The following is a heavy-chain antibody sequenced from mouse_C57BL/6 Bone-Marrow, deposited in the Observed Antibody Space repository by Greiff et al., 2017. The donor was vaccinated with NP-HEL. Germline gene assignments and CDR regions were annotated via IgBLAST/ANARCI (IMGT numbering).Heavy chain of an antibody. D-gene: IGHD2-4*01. Sequence: QVQLQQSGAELARPGASVKMSCKASGYTFTSYTMHWVKQRPGQGLEWIGYINPSSGYTKYNQKFKDKATLTAGKSSSTAYMQLSSLTSEDSAVYYCARSGDYDVAYWGQGTLVTVSA. J-gene: IGHJ3*01. CDR1: GYTFTSYT. V-gene: IGHV1-4*01. CDR2: INPSSGYT. CDR3: ARSGDYDVAY.